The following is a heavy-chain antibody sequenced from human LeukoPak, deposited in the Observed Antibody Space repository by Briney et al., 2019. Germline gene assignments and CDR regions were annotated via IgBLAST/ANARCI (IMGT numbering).Heavy chain of an antibody. J-gene: IGHJ3*02. CDR2: IKQDGTEK. V-gene: IGHV3-7*01. D-gene: IGHD2-15*01. CDR3: AKGWSFDI. Sequence: GGSLRLSCVASGFTFSTFWMTWVRQAPGKVLEWVANIKQDGTEKYYVDSVKGRFTISRDNAKNSLYAQMDSLRAEDTAVYYCAKGWSFDIRGQGTMVTVTS. CDR1: GFTFSTFW.